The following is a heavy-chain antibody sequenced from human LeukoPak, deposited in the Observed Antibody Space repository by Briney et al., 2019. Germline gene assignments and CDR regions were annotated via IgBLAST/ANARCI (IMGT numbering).Heavy chain of an antibody. Sequence: ASVKVSCTASGYTFTSYDINWVRQAPGQGLEWMGWMNPNSGNTGYAQKFQGRVTITRNTSISTAYMELSSLRSEDTAVYYCARGPGSDYYYYMDVWGKGTTVTVSS. CDR1: GYTFTSYD. CDR3: ARGPGSDYYYYMDV. CDR2: MNPNSGNT. J-gene: IGHJ6*03. V-gene: IGHV1-8*03.